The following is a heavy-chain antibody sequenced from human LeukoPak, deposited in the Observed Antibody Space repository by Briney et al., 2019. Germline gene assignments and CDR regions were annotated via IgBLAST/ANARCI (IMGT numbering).Heavy chain of an antibody. J-gene: IGHJ4*02. D-gene: IGHD1-26*01. Sequence: GGSLRLSCAASGFTLSSYAMSWVRQAPGKGLEWVSAISGSGGSTYYADSVKGRFTISRDNSKNTLYLQMNSLRAEDTAVYYCAISGWEETYYFDYWGQGTLVTVSS. CDR3: AISGWEETYYFDY. CDR2: ISGSGGST. CDR1: GFTLSSYA. V-gene: IGHV3-23*01.